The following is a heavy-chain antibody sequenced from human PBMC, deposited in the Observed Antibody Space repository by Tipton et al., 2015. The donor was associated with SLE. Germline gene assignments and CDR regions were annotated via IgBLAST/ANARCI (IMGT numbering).Heavy chain of an antibody. CDR2: VFSSGTT. CDR1: SGSVSSGAYY. Sequence: LRLSCTVSSGSVSSGAYYWSWIRQHPGKGLEWIGYVFSSGTTYYNPSLKGRLSLSLDTSQNQLSLKLSSVTSADTAVYYCVRERKYVVRFRELVAPDLWGQGTAITVSS. CDR3: VRERKYVVRFRELVAPDL. J-gene: IGHJ3*01. D-gene: IGHD1-26*01. V-gene: IGHV4-31*02.